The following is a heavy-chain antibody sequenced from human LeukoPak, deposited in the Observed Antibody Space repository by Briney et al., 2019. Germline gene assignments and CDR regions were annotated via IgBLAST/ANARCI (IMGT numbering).Heavy chain of an antibody. CDR2: IRSDGSST. CDR1: GFTFSSYW. J-gene: IGHJ4*02. Sequence: GGSLRLSGAASGFTFSSYWMHWVRQAPGKGPVWVARIRSDGSSTDYADSVKGRFTISRDNAKNTLYLQMNSLRAEDTAVYYCAREQGYYSVPGYWGQGTLVTVSS. D-gene: IGHD3-22*01. V-gene: IGHV3-74*01. CDR3: AREQGYYSVPGY.